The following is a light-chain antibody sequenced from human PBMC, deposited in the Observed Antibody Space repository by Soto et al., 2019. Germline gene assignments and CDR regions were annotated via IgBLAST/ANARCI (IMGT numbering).Light chain of an antibody. Sequence: EIVLTQSPATMSLSPGERATLSCRASQSVSSYLAWYQQKPGQAPRLLIYDASNRATGIPARFSGSGSGADFTLTISSLEXEDFAVYYCQQRSNWPITFGQGTRLEIK. V-gene: IGKV3-11*01. CDR2: DAS. CDR1: QSVSSY. CDR3: QQRSNWPIT. J-gene: IGKJ5*01.